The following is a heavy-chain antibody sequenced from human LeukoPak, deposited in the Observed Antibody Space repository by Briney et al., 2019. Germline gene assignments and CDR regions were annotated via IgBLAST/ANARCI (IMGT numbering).Heavy chain of an antibody. V-gene: IGHV3-9*01. CDR3: AKDMEAAAGPFDY. CDR1: GFTFDDYA. Sequence: GGSLRPSCAASGFTFDDYAMHWVRQAPGKGLEWVSGISWNSGSIGYADSVKGRFTISRDNAKNSLYLQMTSLRPEDTALYYCAKDMEAAAGPFDYWGQGTLVTVSS. CDR2: ISWNSGSI. D-gene: IGHD6-13*01. J-gene: IGHJ4*02.